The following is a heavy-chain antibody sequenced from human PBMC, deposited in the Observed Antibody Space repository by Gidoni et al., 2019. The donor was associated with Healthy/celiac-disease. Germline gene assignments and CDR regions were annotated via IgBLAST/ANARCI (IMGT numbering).Heavy chain of an antibody. D-gene: IGHD3-3*01. CDR3: TTAIPSLLDNYDFWSGIRFDY. CDR2: IKSKTDGGTT. CDR1: GFTFSNAW. V-gene: IGHV3-15*01. Sequence: EVQLVESGGGLVKPGGSLRLSCAASGFTFSNAWMSWVRQAPGKGLEWVGRIKSKTDGGTTDYAAPVKGRFTISRDDSKNTLYLQMNSLKTEDTAVYYCTTAIPSLLDNYDFWSGIRFDYWGQGTLVTVSS. J-gene: IGHJ4*02.